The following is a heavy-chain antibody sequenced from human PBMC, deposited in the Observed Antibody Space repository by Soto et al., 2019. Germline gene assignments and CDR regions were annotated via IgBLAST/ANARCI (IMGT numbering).Heavy chain of an antibody. Sequence: PGGSLRLSCSASGFTFSTYAMHWVRQAPGNGLEYLSAVSTDGGSAYYIDSVNGRFTISRDNSKNTLYLQMTSLRTEDSAVYFCARTRIAVRGLMGYCYGMDVWVQWTTVTVSS. V-gene: IGHV3-64D*06. D-gene: IGHD3-10*01. J-gene: IGHJ6*01. CDR1: GFTFSTYA. CDR3: ARTRIAVRGLMGYCYGMDV. CDR2: VSTDGGSA.